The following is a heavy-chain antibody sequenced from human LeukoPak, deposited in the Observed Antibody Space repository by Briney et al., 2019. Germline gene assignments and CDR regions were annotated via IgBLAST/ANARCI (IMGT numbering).Heavy chain of an antibody. D-gene: IGHD3-22*01. CDR3: AKGAYYYDSSGQYYFDY. Sequence: GGSLRLSCTASGLTFSDYGIHWVRQAPGKGLEWVTFISYDGSNKYYVDSVKGRFTISRDNSKNTLYLQMNSLRAEDTAVYYCAKGAYYYDSSGQYYFDYWGQGTLVTVSS. CDR1: GLTFSDYG. CDR2: ISYDGSNK. J-gene: IGHJ4*02. V-gene: IGHV3-30*18.